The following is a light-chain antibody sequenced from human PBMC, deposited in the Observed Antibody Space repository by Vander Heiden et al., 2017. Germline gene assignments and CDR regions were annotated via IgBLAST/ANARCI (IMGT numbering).Light chain of an antibody. CDR2: KAS. V-gene: IGKV1-5*03. CDR3: QQYNSYSGMYT. CDR1: QSISSW. Sequence: DIQMTQSPSTLSASVGDRVTITCRASQSISSWLAWYQQKPGKAPKLLIYKASSLEGGVPSRFSGSGSGTEFTLTISSLQPDDFATYYCQQYNSYSGMYTFGQGTKLEIK. J-gene: IGKJ2*01.